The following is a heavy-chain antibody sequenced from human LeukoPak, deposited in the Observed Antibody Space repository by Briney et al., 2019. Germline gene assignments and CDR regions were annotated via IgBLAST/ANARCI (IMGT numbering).Heavy chain of an antibody. Sequence: SVKVSCKASGGTFSSYAISWVRQAPGQGLEWMGGIIPIFGTANYAQKFQGRVTITVDESTSTAYMELSSLRSEDTAVYYCARIAYYYDSSGYQNTDYWGQGTLVTVSS. CDR2: IIPIFGTA. V-gene: IGHV1-69*13. J-gene: IGHJ4*02. D-gene: IGHD3-22*01. CDR3: ARIAYYYDSSGYQNTDY. CDR1: GGTFSSYA.